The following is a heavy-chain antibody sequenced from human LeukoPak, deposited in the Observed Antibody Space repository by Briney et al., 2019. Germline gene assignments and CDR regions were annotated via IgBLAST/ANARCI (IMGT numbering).Heavy chain of an antibody. CDR2: INHSGST. V-gene: IGHV4-34*01. J-gene: IGHJ4*02. CDR3: ARAHFGDYALYYLDY. D-gene: IGHD4-17*01. Sequence: SETLSLTCAVYGGSFSGYYWNWIRQPPGKGLEWIGEINHSGSTNYNPSLNNRVTISLDTANNRFSLKLSSVAAADTAVYFCARAHFGDYALYYLDYWGQGALVTVSS. CDR1: GGSFSGYY.